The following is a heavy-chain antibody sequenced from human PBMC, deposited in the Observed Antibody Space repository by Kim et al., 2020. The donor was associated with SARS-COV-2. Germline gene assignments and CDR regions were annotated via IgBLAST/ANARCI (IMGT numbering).Heavy chain of an antibody. CDR3: AKPLNTMVRGVPFGY. V-gene: IGHV3-33*06. D-gene: IGHD3-10*01. CDR1: GFTFSSYG. CDR2: IWYDGSNK. Sequence: GGSLRLSCAASGFTFSSYGMHWVRQAPGKGLEWVAVIWYDGSNKYYADSVKGRFTISRDNSKNTLYLQMNSLRAEDTAVYYCAKPLNTMVRGVPFGYWGQGTLVTVSS. J-gene: IGHJ4*02.